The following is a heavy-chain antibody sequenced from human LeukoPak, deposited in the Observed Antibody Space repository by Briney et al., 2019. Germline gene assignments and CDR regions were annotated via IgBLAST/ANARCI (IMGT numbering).Heavy chain of an antibody. CDR1: GGTFSSYA. J-gene: IGHJ4*02. CDR3: ASQVGDFWSGYYYD. V-gene: IGHV1-69*13. D-gene: IGHD3-3*01. Sequence: SVKFSCKASGGTFSSYAISWVRQAPGQGLEWMGGIIPIFGTANYAQKFQGRVTITADESTSTAYMELSSLRSEDTAVYYCASQVGDFWSGYYYDWGQGTLVTVSS. CDR2: IIPIFGTA.